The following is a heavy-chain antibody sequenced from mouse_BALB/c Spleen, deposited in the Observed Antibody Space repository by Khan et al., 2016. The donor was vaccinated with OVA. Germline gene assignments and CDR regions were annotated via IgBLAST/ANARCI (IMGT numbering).Heavy chain of an antibody. CDR1: GFTLSSFG. CDR3: ARSGGNFHWYFDV. Sequence: EVELVESGGGLVQPGGSRKLSCVASGFTLSSFGMHWVRQAPMKGLEWVAYISSGSSTIYYVDTVKGRFTISRDNPTNTLFLQMTSLRSEDTAMYYCARSGGNFHWYFDVWGAGTLVTVSS. D-gene: IGHD2-1*01. J-gene: IGHJ1*01. V-gene: IGHV5-17*02. CDR2: ISSGSSTI.